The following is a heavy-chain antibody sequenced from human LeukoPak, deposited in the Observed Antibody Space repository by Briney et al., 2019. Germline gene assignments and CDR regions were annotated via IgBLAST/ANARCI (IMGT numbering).Heavy chain of an antibody. V-gene: IGHV3-66*01. CDR3: ARTVWFGELD. Sequence: PGGSLRLSCAASGFTVSSNYMSWVRQAPGKGLEWVSVIYSGGSTYYAHSVKGRLTISRDNSKNTLYLQMNSLRAEDTAVYYCARTVWFGELDWGQGTLVTVSS. CDR1: GFTVSSNY. D-gene: IGHD3-10*01. CDR2: IYSGGST. J-gene: IGHJ4*02.